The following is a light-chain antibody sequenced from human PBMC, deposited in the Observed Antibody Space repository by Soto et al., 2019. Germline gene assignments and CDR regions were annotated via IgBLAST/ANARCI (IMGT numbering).Light chain of an antibody. J-gene: IGKJ4*01. CDR1: QDIGSA. V-gene: IGKV1-13*02. CDR3: QQFNGFPLT. Sequence: IQLTQSPSSLSASVGDRVTITCRAGQDIGSALAWYQQRPGKAPKLLLYDASNLEAGVPSRFSGSGSGTDFTLPITSLRPEDFATYYCQQFNGFPLTVGGGTKVQIK. CDR2: DAS.